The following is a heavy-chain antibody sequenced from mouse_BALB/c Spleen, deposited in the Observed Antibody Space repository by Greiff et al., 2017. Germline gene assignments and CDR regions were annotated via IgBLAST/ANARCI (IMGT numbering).Heavy chain of an antibody. CDR1: GYTFTSYD. CDR2: ICPGDGST. CDR3: ARSADHEGFAY. J-gene: IGHJ3*01. Sequence: VQLQQSGAELVKPGASVKLSCKASGYTFTSYDINWVRQRPEQGLEWIGWICPGDGSTKYNEKFKGKATLTTDKSSSTAYMQLSRLTSEDSAVYFCARSADHEGFAYWGQGTLVTVSA. V-gene: IGHV1-85*01.